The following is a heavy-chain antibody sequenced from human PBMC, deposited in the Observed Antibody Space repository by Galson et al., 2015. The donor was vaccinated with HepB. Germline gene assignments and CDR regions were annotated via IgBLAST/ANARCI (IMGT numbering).Heavy chain of an antibody. CDR3: ARGAVVAAGPGGWFDP. CDR2: ISAYNGNT. CDR1: GSTFTSYG. Sequence: SVTVSCKASGSTFTSYGISWVRQAPGQGLEWMGWISAYNGNTNYAQKLQGRVTMTTDTSTSTAYMELRSLRSDDTAVYYCARGAVVAAGPGGWFDPWGQGTLVTVSS. J-gene: IGHJ5*02. V-gene: IGHV1-18*04. D-gene: IGHD2-15*01.